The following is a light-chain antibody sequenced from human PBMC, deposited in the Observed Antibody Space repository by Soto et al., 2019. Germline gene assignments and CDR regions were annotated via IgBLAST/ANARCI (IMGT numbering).Light chain of an antibody. J-gene: IGLJ1*01. CDR1: SGHSSYA. CDR3: QTWGTGIHYV. V-gene: IGLV4-69*01. Sequence: QLVLTQSPSASASLGASVKLTCTLSSGHSSYAIAWHQQQPEKGPRYLMKLNSDGSHSKGDGIPDRFSGSSSGAERYLTISSLHSEDEADYYWQTWGTGIHYVFGTGTKLTVL. CDR2: LNSDGSH.